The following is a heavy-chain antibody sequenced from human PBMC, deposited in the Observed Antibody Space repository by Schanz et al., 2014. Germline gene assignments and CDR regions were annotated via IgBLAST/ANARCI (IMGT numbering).Heavy chain of an antibody. CDR2: ISAYNGHT. J-gene: IGHJ2*01. CDR1: GYTFTSYD. V-gene: IGHV1-18*01. D-gene: IGHD6-19*01. CDR3: ARLSVAGRPHVNYWYFDL. Sequence: QVQLIQSGAEVKKPGASVKVSCTASGYTFTSYDINWVRQAPGQGLEWMGWISAYNGHTDYAQKLQGRVTLTTDTSTSTAYMELRNLRSDDTAVYYCARLSVAGRPHVNYWYFDLWGRGTLVTVSS.